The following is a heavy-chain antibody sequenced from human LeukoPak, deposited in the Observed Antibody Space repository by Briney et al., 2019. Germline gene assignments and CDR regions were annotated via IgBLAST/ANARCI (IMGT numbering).Heavy chain of an antibody. CDR3: AREAGTTDYFDY. CDR1: GGTFSSYA. J-gene: IGHJ4*02. Sequence: SVTVSCKASGGTFSSYAISWVRQAPGQGLEWMGRIIPILGIANYAQKFQGRVTITADKSTSTAYMELSSLRSEDTAVYYCAREAGTTDYFDYWGQGTLVTVSS. CDR2: IIPILGIA. D-gene: IGHD1-7*01. V-gene: IGHV1-69*04.